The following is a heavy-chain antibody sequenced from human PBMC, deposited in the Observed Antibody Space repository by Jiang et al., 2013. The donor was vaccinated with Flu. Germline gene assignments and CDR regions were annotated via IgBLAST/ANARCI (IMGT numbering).Heavy chain of an antibody. V-gene: IGHV6-1*01. J-gene: IGHJ6*02. CDR3: ARVGYSGYDDYYYYYGMDV. Sequence: SQTLSLTCAISGDSVSSNSAAWNWIRQSPSRGLEWLGRTYYRSKWYNDYAVSVKSRITINPDTSKNQFSLQLNSVTPEDTAVYYCARVGYSGYDDYYYYYGMDVWGQGTTVTVSS. CDR2: TYYRSKWYN. CDR1: GDSVSSNSAA. D-gene: IGHD5-12*01.